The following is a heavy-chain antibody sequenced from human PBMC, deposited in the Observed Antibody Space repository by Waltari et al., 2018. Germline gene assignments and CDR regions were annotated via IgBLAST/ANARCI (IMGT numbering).Heavy chain of an antibody. CDR1: GGSISINNW. Sequence: QVQLQESGPGLVKPLGTLSLTCAVSGGSISINNWWSGVRQAPGKGLDWIGEIYHTGSTNYNPALKSRVTISVDKSRNHFSLNLTSVTVADTALYYCASRAVAGNNFDYWGQGRLVTVSS. J-gene: IGHJ4*02. V-gene: IGHV4-4*02. CDR2: IYHTGST. CDR3: ASRAVAGNNFDY. D-gene: IGHD6-19*01.